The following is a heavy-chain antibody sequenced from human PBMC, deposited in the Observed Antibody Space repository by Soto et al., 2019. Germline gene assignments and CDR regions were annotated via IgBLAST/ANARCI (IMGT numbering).Heavy chain of an antibody. CDR3: ARGDADYFDY. CDR1: GFTFSSYA. Sequence: QVQLVESGGGVVQPGRSLRLSCAASGFTFSSYAMHWVRQAPGKGLEWVAVISYDGSNKYYADSVKGRFTISRDNSKNTLYLQMNSLRAEDTAVYYCARGDADYFDYWGQGTLVTVSS. J-gene: IGHJ4*02. V-gene: IGHV3-30-3*01. CDR2: ISYDGSNK.